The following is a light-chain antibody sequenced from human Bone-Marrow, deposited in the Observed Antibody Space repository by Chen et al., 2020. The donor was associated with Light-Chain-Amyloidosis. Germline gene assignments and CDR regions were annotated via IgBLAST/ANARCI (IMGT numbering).Light chain of an antibody. Sequence: QSALTQPASVSGSPGQSLTISCTGTSSDVGGDNHVSWYQQHPDKAPKLMIYEVTNRPSGVPDRFSGSKSDNTASLTISGLQTEGEADYFCSSYTMTNTLVFGSGTRVTVL. V-gene: IGLV2-14*01. CDR3: SSYTMTNTLV. CDR2: EVT. J-gene: IGLJ1*01. CDR1: SSDVGGDNH.